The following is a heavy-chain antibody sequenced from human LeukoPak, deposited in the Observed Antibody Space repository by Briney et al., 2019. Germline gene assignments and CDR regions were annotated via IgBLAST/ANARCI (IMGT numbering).Heavy chain of an antibody. D-gene: IGHD3-16*01. CDR2: IKQDGSEK. CDR1: GLTFSNYW. J-gene: IGHJ4*02. V-gene: IGHV3-7*03. Sequence: GGSLRLSCAASGLTFSNYWMDWVRQAPGKGLEWVANIKQDGSEKNYVDSAKGRFIISRDNAKNSLYLQMNTLRADDTAVYYCARDGFGTGSNWGQGTLVTVSS. CDR3: ARDGFGTGSN.